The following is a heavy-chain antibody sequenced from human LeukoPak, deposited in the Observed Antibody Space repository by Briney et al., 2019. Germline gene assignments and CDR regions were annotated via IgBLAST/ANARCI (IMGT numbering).Heavy chain of an antibody. D-gene: IGHD1-26*01. V-gene: IGHV1-2*02. CDR2: INPNSGGT. CDR3: ARIDDSGSD. Sequence: SVKVSCKASAYTFTAFYMHWARQAPRQGLEWMGWINPNSGGTNYAQKFQGRVTMTRDTSISTAYMELSRLRSDDTAVYYCARIDDSGSDWGQGTLVTVSS. J-gene: IGHJ4*02. CDR1: AYTFTAFY.